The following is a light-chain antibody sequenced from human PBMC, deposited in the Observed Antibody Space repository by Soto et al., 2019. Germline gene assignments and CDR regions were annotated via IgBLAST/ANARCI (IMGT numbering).Light chain of an antibody. Sequence: QSALTQPRSVSGSPGQSVTLSCTGTSSDVGGYKYVSWYQQHPGKAPKLMIYDVSKRPSGVPDRFSGSKSGNTASLTISGLQAEDEADYYCCSYAGSAYVFGTGTKLTVL. V-gene: IGLV2-11*01. CDR2: DVS. J-gene: IGLJ1*01. CDR1: SSDVGGYKY. CDR3: CSYAGSAYV.